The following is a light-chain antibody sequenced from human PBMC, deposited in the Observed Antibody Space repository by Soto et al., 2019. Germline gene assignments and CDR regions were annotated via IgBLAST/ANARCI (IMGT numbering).Light chain of an antibody. J-gene: IGLJ2*01. CDR3: SSYAGSNMVV. Sequence: QSVLTQPASVSGSPGQSITISCTGTSSDVGGYNYVSWYQHRPGKAPKLMIYEVSKRPSGVPDRFSGSKSGNTASLTVSGLQAEDEADYYCSSYAGSNMVVFGGGTKLTVL. CDR2: EVS. V-gene: IGLV2-8*01. CDR1: SSDVGGYNY.